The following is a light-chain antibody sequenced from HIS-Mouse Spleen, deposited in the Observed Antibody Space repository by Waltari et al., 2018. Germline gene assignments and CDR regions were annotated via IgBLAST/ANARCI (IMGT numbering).Light chain of an antibody. J-gene: IGKJ2*01. CDR3: QQRSNWPGMYT. V-gene: IGKV3-11*01. CDR1: QSVSSY. CDR2: DAS. Sequence: EIVLTQSPATLSLSPGERATLSCRASQSVSSYLAWYQQKPGKAPRLLIYDASNRATGIPARFSGSGSGTDFTLTISSLEPEDFAVYYCQQRSNWPGMYTFGQGTKLEIK.